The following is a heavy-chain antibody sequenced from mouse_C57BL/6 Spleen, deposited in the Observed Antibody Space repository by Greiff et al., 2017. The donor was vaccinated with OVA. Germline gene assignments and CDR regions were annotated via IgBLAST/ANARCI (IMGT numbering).Heavy chain of an antibody. D-gene: IGHD2-4*01. CDR1: GYSITSGYY. CDR2: ISYDGSN. V-gene: IGHV3-6*01. CDR3: ARDDYDVAWFAY. J-gene: IGHJ3*01. Sequence: ESGPGLVKPSQSLSLTCSVTGYSITSGYYWNWIRQFPGHKLEWMGYISYDGSNNYNPSLKNRISITRDTSKNQFFLKLNSVTTEDTATYYCARDDYDVAWFAYWGQGTLVTVSA.